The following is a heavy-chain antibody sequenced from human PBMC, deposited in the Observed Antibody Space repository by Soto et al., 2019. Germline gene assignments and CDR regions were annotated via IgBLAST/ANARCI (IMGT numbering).Heavy chain of an antibody. D-gene: IGHD6-13*01. CDR2: ISYDGSNK. CDR3: ARGAAGPLDP. CDR1: GFTFSSYA. Sequence: GGSLRLSCAASGFTFSSYAMHWVRQAPGKGLEWVAVISYDGSNKYYADSVKGRFTISRDNSKNTLYLQMNSLRAEDTAVYYCARGAAGPLDPWGQGTLVTVSS. J-gene: IGHJ5*02. V-gene: IGHV3-30-3*01.